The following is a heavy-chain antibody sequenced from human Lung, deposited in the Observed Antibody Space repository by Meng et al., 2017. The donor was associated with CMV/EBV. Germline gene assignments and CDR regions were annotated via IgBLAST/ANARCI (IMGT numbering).Heavy chain of an antibody. CDR3: ARHQNGGTYPLDY. V-gene: IGHV4-59*08. CDR2: NYYSGST. D-gene: IGHD3-16*02. CDR1: GGSIRTYY. Sequence: QLPESAPRLLTPSAPLSLTFAVSGGSIRTYYWSWIRQPPGKGLEWIGNNYYSGSTNYNPSLASRVTISVDSSKNQFSLKLSSVTAADTAVYYCARHQNGGTYPLDYWGQGTLVTVSS. J-gene: IGHJ4*02.